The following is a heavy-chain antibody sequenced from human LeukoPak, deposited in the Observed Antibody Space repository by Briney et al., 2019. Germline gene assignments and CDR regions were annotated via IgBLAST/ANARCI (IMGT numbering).Heavy chain of an antibody. CDR1: GFTFSSYA. CDR2: IGGSGGST. Sequence: GGSLRLSCAASGFTFSSYAMSWVRQAPGKGLEWVSGIGGSGGSTYYADSVKGRFTISRDNSKNTLYVQMNSLRAEDTAVYYCATTLLRASTYMDVWGKGTTVTVSS. V-gene: IGHV3-23*01. D-gene: IGHD1-1*01. CDR3: ATTLLRASTYMDV. J-gene: IGHJ6*03.